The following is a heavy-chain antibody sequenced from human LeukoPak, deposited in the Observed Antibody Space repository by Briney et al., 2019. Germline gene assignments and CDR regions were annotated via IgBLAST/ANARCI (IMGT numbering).Heavy chain of an antibody. Sequence: GASVKVSCKASGYTFTSYGISWVRQAPGQGLEWMGWISAYNGHTNYAQKLQGRVTMTTDTSTSTAYMELRSLRSDDTAVYYCARGIKTWRLRYFEGWFDPWGQGTLVTVSS. CDR3: ARGIKTWRLRYFEGWFDP. J-gene: IGHJ5*02. CDR2: ISAYNGHT. V-gene: IGHV1-18*01. D-gene: IGHD3-9*01. CDR1: GYTFTSYG.